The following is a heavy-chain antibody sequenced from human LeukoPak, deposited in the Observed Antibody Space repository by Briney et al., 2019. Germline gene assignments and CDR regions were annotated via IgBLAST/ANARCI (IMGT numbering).Heavy chain of an antibody. J-gene: IGHJ6*02. CDR1: VGTFSSYA. V-gene: IGHV1-69*04. CDR3: ARDGTSWPNYYYYGMDV. Sequence: SVKVSCKASVGTFSSYAISWVRQAPGQGLEWMGRIIPILGIANYAQKFQGRVTITADKSTSTAYMELSSLRSEDTAVYYCARDGTSWPNYYYYGMDVWGQGTTVTVSS. CDR2: IIPILGIA. D-gene: IGHD2-15*01.